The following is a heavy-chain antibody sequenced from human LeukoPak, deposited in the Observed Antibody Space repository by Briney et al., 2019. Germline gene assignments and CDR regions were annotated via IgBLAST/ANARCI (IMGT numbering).Heavy chain of an antibody. Sequence: HPGGSLRLSCAASGFTFSSYGMHWVRQAPGKGLEWVAVIWYDGSNKYYADSVKGRFTISRDNSKNTLYLQMNSLRAEDTAVYYCERVGGGSSWFFTKGPAYYFDYWGQGTLVTVSS. CDR1: GFTFSSYG. D-gene: IGHD6-13*01. V-gene: IGHV3-33*01. CDR2: IWYDGSNK. J-gene: IGHJ4*02. CDR3: ERVGGGSSWFFTKGPAYYFDY.